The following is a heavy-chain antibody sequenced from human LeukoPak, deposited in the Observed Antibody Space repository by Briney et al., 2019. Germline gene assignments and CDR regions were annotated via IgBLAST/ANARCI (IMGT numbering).Heavy chain of an antibody. J-gene: IGHJ5*02. CDR2: ISGDGGST. Sequence: GRSLRLSCAVSGFTFDDYAMHWVRQAPGKGLEWVSRISGDGGSTNYAASVKGRFTISRDNSKNSLYLQMNSLRTEDSAMYYCAKDISEASDDPWGRGTLDSVST. D-gene: IGHD3-3*01. CDR1: GFTFDDYA. V-gene: IGHV3-43*02. CDR3: AKDISEASDDP.